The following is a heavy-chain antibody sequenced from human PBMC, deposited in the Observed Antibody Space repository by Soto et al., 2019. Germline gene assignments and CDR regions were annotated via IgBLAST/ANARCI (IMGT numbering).Heavy chain of an antibody. CDR3: ARDHPFIVATMSIDF. CDR1: GYTFTNYG. Sequence: QVQMAQSGGEVKKLGASLKVSCKAFGYTFTNYGISWVRQAPGQGLEWMGWISPYNGHTNSAQKFQDRMSMTTDTSTATAYMALRILITDDTAVYYCARDHPFIVATMSIDFWGQGTLVSVSS. V-gene: IGHV1-18*01. CDR2: ISPYNGHT. D-gene: IGHD5-12*01. J-gene: IGHJ4*02.